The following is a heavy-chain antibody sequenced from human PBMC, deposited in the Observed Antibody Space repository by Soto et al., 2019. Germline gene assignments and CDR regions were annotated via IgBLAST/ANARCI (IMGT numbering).Heavy chain of an antibody. CDR3: ANLRDHYRYRSGWQTGPIGDY. Sequence: QVQLVESGGGVVQPGRSLILSCAASGFTFSSYGMHWVRQAPGKGLEWVAVISYDGSNKYYADSVKGRFTISRDNSKNTLYLQMSSLRAEDTAVYYCANLRDHYRYRSGWQTGPIGDYWGQGTLVTVAS. CDR2: ISYDGSNK. V-gene: IGHV3-30*18. CDR1: GFTFSSYG. D-gene: IGHD6-19*01. J-gene: IGHJ4*02.